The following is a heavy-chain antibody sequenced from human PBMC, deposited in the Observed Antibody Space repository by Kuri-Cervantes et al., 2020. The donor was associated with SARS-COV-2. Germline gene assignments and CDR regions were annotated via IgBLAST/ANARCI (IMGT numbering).Heavy chain of an antibody. V-gene: IGHV4-61*05. D-gene: IGHD3-9*01. J-gene: IGHJ4*01. CDR2: IYYSGST. CDR3: ARASLRYFDWLLYPTANYFDY. Sequence: SETLSLTCTVSGGSISSSSYYWGWIRQPPGKGLEWIVYIYYSGSTNYNPSLKIRDTISVDTSKNKFSLKMSSVTSADTAVYYCARASLRYFDWLLYPTANYFDYWGHGTLVTVSS. CDR1: GGSISSSSYY.